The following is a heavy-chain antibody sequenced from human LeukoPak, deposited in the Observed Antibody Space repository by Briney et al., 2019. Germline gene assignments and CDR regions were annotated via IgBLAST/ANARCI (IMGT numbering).Heavy chain of an antibody. V-gene: IGHV3-48*01. Sequence: SGGSLRLSCAASGFTFSSYSMNWVRQAPGKGLEWVSYISSSSITIYYADSVKGRFTISRDNAKNSLYLQMNSLRAEDTAVYYCARDSHSSGYSMPFDCWGQGTLVTVSS. CDR2: ISSSSITI. CDR3: ARDSHSSGYSMPFDC. J-gene: IGHJ4*02. D-gene: IGHD3-22*01. CDR1: GFTFSSYS.